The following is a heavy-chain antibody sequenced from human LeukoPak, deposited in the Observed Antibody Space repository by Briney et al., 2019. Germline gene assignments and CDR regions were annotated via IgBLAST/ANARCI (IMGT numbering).Heavy chain of an antibody. CDR2: IYPDDSDT. J-gene: IGHJ4*02. CDR3: ARLVDTTMADY. V-gene: IGHV5-51*01. CDR1: GYSFTSYW. Sequence: PGGSLRLSCKGSGYSFTSYWIGWVRQMPGKGLEWMGIIYPDDSDTKYSPSFQGQVTISADKSISTAYLQWSSLKASDTAMYYCARLVDTTMADYWGQGSLVTVSS. D-gene: IGHD5-18*01.